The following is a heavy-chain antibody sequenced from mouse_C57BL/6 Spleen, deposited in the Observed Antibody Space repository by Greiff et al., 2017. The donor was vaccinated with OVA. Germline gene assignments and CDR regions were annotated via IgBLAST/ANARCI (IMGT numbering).Heavy chain of an antibody. CDR3: AREKGQLRLYYFDY. Sequence: EVQRVEPGGGLVKPGGSLKLSCAASGFTFSSYAMSWVRQTPEQRLAWVATISDGGSYTYYPDNVKGRFTISRDNAKNNLYLQMSHLKSEDTAMYYGAREKGQLRLYYFDYWGKGTTLTVSS. CDR1: GFTFSSYA. J-gene: IGHJ2*01. D-gene: IGHD3-2*02. CDR2: ISDGGSYT. V-gene: IGHV5-4*01.